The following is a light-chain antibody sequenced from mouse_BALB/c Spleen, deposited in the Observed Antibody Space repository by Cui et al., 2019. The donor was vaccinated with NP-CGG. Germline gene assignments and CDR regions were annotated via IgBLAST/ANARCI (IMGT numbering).Light chain of an antibody. CDR3: ALWYSNHWV. V-gene: IGLV1*01. CDR2: GTN. Sequence: VTQESAISTSPGETVTLTCRSSTGAVTTSNYANWVQEKPDHLFTGLIGGTNNRAPGVPARFSGSLIGDKAALTITGAQTEDEAIYFCALWYSNHWVFGGGTKLTVL. J-gene: IGLJ1*01. CDR1: TGAVTTSNY.